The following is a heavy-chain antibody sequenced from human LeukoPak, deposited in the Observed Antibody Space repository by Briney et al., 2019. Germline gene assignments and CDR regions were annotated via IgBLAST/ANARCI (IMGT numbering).Heavy chain of an antibody. CDR2: MDPTGSQK. CDR1: QFTFNGSW. V-gene: IGHV3-7*01. D-gene: IGHD1-1*01. CDR3: GIWTSGNY. J-gene: IGHJ4*02. Sequence: GGSLRLSCADSQFTFNGSWMNWVRQAPGKGLEWVANMDPTGSQKRYVDSVKGRFTISKDNPGASLYLDMHSLRAEETAIYYCGIWTSGNYWGQGTLVTVSS.